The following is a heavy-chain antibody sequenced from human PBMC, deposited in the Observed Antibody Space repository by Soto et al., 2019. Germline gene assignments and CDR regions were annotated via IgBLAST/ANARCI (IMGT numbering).Heavy chain of an antibody. J-gene: IGHJ6*02. CDR3: AKDVRLFYYYYYGMDV. Sequence: GGSLRLSCAASGFTFSSYGMHWVRQAPGKGLEWVAVISYDGSNKYYADSVKGRFTISRDNSKNTLYLQMNSLRAEDTAVYYCAKDVRLFYYYYYGMDVWGQGTTVTVSS. V-gene: IGHV3-30*18. CDR2: ISYDGSNK. CDR1: GFTFSSYG.